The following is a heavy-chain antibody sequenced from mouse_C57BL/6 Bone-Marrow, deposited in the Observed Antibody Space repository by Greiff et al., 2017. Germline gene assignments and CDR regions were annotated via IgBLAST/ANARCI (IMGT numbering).Heavy chain of an antibody. CDR3: ARHAGPPYAMDY. CDR1: GFTFSSYT. D-gene: IGHD3-1*01. J-gene: IGHJ4*01. Sequence: EVMLVESGGGLVKPGGSLKLSCAASGFTFSSYTMSWVRQTPEKRLEWVATISGGGGNTYYPDSVKGRFTISRDNAKNTLYLQMSSLRSEDTALYYCARHAGPPYAMDYWGQGTSVTVSS. V-gene: IGHV5-9*01. CDR2: ISGGGGNT.